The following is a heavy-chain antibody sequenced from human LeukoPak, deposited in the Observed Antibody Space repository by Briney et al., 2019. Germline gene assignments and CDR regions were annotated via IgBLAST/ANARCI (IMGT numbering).Heavy chain of an antibody. CDR2: INPKSGAT. CDR3: LTDGA. D-gene: IGHD3-9*01. Sequence: ASVKVSCKASGYTLTDHYMHWVRQAPGEGFEWMGWINPKSGATNCAQKFQDRVAMTRDTSINIAYMELRRLRSDDTAIYYCLTDGACGQGTLVTVSS. CDR1: GYTLTDHY. V-gene: IGHV1-2*02. J-gene: IGHJ5*02.